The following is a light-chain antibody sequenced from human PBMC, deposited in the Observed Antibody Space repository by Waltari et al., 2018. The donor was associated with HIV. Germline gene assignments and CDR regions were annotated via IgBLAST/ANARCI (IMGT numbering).Light chain of an antibody. CDR2: EVS. CDR3: SAARV. V-gene: IGLV2-8*01. J-gene: IGLJ3*02. CDR1: SSDVGGYNY. Sequence: QSALTQPPSASGSPGQSVTISCTGTSSDVGGYNYVSWYQQHPGKAPKLMIYEVSKRPSWVPDRFAGSESGNTASLTVSGLQAEDDADYYGSAARVFGGGTKLTVL.